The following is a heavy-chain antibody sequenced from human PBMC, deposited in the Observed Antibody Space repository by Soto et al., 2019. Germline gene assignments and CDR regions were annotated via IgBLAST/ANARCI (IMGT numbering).Heavy chain of an antibody. CDR1: GYSFTSYW. Sequence: GESLKISCKGPGYSFTSYWISWVRQMPGKGLEWMGRVDPSDSYTNYSPSFQGHVTISADKSISTAYLQWSSLKASDTAMYYCARHVDTAMVTYYYGMDVWGQGTTVTVSS. CDR2: VDPSDSYT. V-gene: IGHV5-10-1*01. J-gene: IGHJ6*02. D-gene: IGHD5-18*01. CDR3: ARHVDTAMVTYYYGMDV.